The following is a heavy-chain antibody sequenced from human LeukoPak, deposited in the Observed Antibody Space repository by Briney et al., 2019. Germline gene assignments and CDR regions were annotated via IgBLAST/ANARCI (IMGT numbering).Heavy chain of an antibody. Sequence: SETLSLTCSVSGGSISSSTYYWGWIRQPPGKGLEWIGNIYNSGSTYYNPSLKSRVTISVDTSKNQFSLKLSSVTAADTAVYYCGRRAYSSNLGWFAPGGQGTRVTVSS. CDR2: IYNSGST. CDR1: GGSISSSTYY. D-gene: IGHD6-13*01. CDR3: GRRAYSSNLGWFAP. J-gene: IGHJ5*02. V-gene: IGHV4-39*01.